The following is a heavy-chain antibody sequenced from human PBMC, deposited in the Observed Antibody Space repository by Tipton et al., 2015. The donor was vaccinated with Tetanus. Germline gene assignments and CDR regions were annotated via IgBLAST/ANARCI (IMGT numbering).Heavy chain of an antibody. V-gene: IGHV4-4*02. D-gene: IGHD3-22*01. J-gene: IGHJ4*02. CDR3: ARYYYDSSGYTYYFDY. CDR1: GGSISSSNW. CDR2: IYHRGST. Sequence: SLRLSCAASGGSISSSNWWSWVRQPPGKGLEWIGEIYHRGSTNYNPSPKSRVTISVDKSKNQFSLKLSSVTAADTAVYYCARYYYDSSGYTYYFDYWGQGTLVTVSS.